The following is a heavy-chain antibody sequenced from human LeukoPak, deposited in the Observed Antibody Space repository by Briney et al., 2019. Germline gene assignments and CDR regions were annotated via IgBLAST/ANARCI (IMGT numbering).Heavy chain of an antibody. V-gene: IGHV3-7*03. CDR2: INQGGSEK. Sequence: GGSLRLSCAASGFTFSNYYMSWVRQAPGKGLEWVANINQGGSEKYYVDSVKGRFTISRDNAKNSLYLQMNSLRTEDTAVYYCARVIAIFGVAPRRPDYWGQGTLVTVSS. CDR1: GFTFSNYY. D-gene: IGHD3-3*01. J-gene: IGHJ4*02. CDR3: ARVIAIFGVAPRRPDY.